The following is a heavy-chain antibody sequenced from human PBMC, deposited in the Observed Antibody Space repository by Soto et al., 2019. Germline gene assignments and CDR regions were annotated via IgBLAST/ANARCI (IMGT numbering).Heavy chain of an antibody. CDR2: IYYSGST. V-gene: IGHV4-31*03. D-gene: IGHD3-10*01. J-gene: IGHJ6*02. CDR3: AGQPTAGSYYDLGSYYYYYAMDV. CDR1: GGSISSGGYD. Sequence: SETRALTCTVSGGSISSGGYDWSWILQHPGKGLEWIGYIYYSGSTYSNPSLKSRVTISVDTPKNQFSLKLSSVTAADTAVYYCAGQPTAGSYYDLGSYYYYYAMDVWGQGTTVT.